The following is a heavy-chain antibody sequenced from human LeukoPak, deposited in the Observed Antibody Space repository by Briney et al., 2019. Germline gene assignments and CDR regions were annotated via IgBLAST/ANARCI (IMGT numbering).Heavy chain of an antibody. V-gene: IGHV1-2*02. CDR1: GYTFTGYY. CDR3: ARRVPAAVLDV. CDR2: INPRTGGT. Sequence: EASVKVSCKASGYTFTGYYLHWVRQAPGQGLEWMGWINPRTGGTSYAQKFQGRVTLTRDTSISTAYMELRRLRYDDTAVYYCARRVPAAVLDVWGQGTLVTVSS. J-gene: IGHJ4*02. D-gene: IGHD2-2*01.